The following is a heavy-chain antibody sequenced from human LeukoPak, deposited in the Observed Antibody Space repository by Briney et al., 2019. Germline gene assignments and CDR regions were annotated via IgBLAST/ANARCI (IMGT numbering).Heavy chain of an antibody. D-gene: IGHD3-22*01. CDR2: IYSGGST. Sequence: GGSLRLSCAASGFTVSSNYMSWVRQAPGKGLEWVSVIYSGGSTYYADSVKGRFTISRDNSKNTLYLQMNSLRAEDTAVYYCARELEWALGNYDSSGYFASGGRAFDIWGQGTMVTVSS. CDR3: ARELEWALGNYDSSGYFASGGRAFDI. V-gene: IGHV3-66*01. CDR1: GFTVSSNY. J-gene: IGHJ3*02.